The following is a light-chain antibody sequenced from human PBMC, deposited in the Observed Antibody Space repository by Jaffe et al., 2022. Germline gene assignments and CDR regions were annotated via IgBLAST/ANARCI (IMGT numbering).Light chain of an antibody. Sequence: EIVLTQSPGTLSLSPGERATLSCRASQSITSSQLAWYQQKPGQAPRLLIYGVSNRATVIPDRFSGTGSGTDFTLAISRLEPEDFAVYYCQQYGTSPYTFGQGTKLEI. CDR1: QSITSSQ. CDR3: QQYGTSPYT. V-gene: IGKV3-20*01. CDR2: GVS. J-gene: IGKJ2*01.